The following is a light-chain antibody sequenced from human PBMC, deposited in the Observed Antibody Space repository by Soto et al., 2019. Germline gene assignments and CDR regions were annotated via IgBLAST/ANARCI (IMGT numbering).Light chain of an antibody. J-gene: IGLJ2*01. Sequence: QSALTQPPSASGSPGQSVTISCTGTSSDVGGYNYVSWYQQHPGKAPKLMIHEVTKRPSGVPDRFSGSKSGNTASLTVSGRQAEDEAEYYCSSYAGSNNLVVGGGTKLTV. V-gene: IGLV2-8*01. CDR1: SSDVGGYNY. CDR3: SSYAGSNNLV. CDR2: EVT.